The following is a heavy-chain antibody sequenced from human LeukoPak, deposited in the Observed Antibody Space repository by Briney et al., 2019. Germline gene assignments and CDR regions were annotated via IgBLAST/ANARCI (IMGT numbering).Heavy chain of an antibody. CDR2: ISGSGSRT. CDR1: GFTFSSYE. CDR3: AKDLDSGSYIFDY. J-gene: IGHJ4*02. Sequence: PGGSLRLSCAASGFTFSSYEMNWVRQAPGKGLDWVSTISGSGSRTYYADSVKGRFTISRDNSKNTLYLQMNSLRAEDTAVYYCAKDLDSGSYIFDYWGQGTLVTVSS. D-gene: IGHD3-10*01. V-gene: IGHV3-23*01.